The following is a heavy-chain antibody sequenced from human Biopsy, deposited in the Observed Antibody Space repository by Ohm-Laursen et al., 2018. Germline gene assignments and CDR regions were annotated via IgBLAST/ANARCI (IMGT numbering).Heavy chain of an antibody. CDR1: GDSISSYY. Sequence: TLSLTCTVSGDSISSYYWSWIRQPAGKGLEWIGRISSSGSTNYNPSLRSRVTLSMDTSKRQFSLKMSFVTAADTAVYYCARWTPEYDSSRYYLDAFDIWGQGTKVTVSS. V-gene: IGHV4-4*07. CDR3: ARWTPEYDSSRYYLDAFDI. J-gene: IGHJ3*02. CDR2: ISSSGST. D-gene: IGHD3-22*01.